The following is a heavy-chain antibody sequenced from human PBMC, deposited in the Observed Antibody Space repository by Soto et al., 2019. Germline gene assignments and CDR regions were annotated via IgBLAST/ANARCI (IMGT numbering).Heavy chain of an antibody. J-gene: IGHJ6*03. V-gene: IGHV3-9*01. D-gene: IGHD3-10*01. Sequence: GGSLRLSCAASGFTFDDYAMHWVRQAPGKGLEWVSGISWNSGSIGYADSVKGRFTISRDNAKNSLYLQMNSLRAEDTALYYCAKGSNYYYYMDVWGKGTTVTVSS. CDR1: GFTFDDYA. CDR2: ISWNSGSI. CDR3: AKGSNYYYYMDV.